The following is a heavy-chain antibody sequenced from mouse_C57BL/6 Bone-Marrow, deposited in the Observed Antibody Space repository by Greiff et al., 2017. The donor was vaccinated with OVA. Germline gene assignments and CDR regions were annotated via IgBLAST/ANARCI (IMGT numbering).Heavy chain of an antibody. D-gene: IGHD1-1*01. CDR2: IDPANDNT. V-gene: IGHV14-3*01. Sequence: EVKLQQSVAELVRPGASVKLSCTASGFNIKNTYMHWVKQRPEQGLEWIGRIDPANDNTKYAPKFQGKATMTADSSSNTAYLQLSSLSSEDTAVECCARGNFGSSFYAMDYWGQGTSVTVSS. CDR3: ARGNFGSSFYAMDY. CDR1: GFNIKNTY. J-gene: IGHJ4*01.